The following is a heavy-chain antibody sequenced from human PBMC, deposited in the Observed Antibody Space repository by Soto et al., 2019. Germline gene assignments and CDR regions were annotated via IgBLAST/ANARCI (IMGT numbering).Heavy chain of an antibody. CDR1: GYTFTSYG. CDR3: ERDEFGDPGVY. D-gene: IGHD4-17*01. V-gene: IGHV1-18*01. Sequence: ASVKVSCKASGYTFTSYGISWVRQAPGQGLEWMGWISAYNGNTNYAQKHQGRVTMTTDTSTSTANMEQRSLRSDDTAVNYYERDEFGDPGVYWGQGTPVTVSS. J-gene: IGHJ4*02. CDR2: ISAYNGNT.